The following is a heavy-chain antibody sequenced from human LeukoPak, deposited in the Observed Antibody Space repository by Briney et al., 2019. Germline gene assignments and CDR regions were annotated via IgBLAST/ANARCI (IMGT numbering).Heavy chain of an antibody. V-gene: IGHV4-31*03. CDR3: AREAYAGYGGGY. CDR2: ICYSGAT. Sequence: SETLSLTCSVSGGSISSGGYYWSWIRQHPGKGLECIAYICYSGATYYNPSLESRVIISVDVSKNQFSLKLRSVTAADTAVYYCAREAYAGYGGGYWGQGTLVTVSS. D-gene: IGHD5-12*01. J-gene: IGHJ4*02. CDR1: GGSISSGGYY.